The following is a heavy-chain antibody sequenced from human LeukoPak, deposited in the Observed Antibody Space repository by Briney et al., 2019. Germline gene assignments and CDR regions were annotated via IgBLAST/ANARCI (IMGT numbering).Heavy chain of an antibody. V-gene: IGHV3-64D*06. Sequence: PGGSLRLSCSASGFTFSSYATHWVRQAPGKGLEYVSAISSNGGSTYYADSVKGRFTISRDNSKNTLYLQMSSLRAEDTAVYYCVKDAVAVAGTVGYFQHWGQGTLVTVSS. CDR3: VKDAVAVAGTVGYFQH. CDR2: ISSNGGST. D-gene: IGHD6-19*01. CDR1: GFTFSSYA. J-gene: IGHJ1*01.